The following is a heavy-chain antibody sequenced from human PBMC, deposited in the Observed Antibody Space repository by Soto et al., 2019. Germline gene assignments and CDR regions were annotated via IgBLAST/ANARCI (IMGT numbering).Heavy chain of an antibody. CDR3: ARQDYGDYVVDY. D-gene: IGHD4-17*01. V-gene: IGHV4-39*01. Sequence: SETLSLTCAVSGGSISSSSYYWGWIRQPPGTGLEWIGSIYYSGSTYYNPSLQSRVTISVDTSKNQFSLKLSSVTAADTAVYYCARQDYGDYVVDYWGQGTLVTVSS. CDR1: GGSISSSSYY. J-gene: IGHJ4*02. CDR2: IYYSGST.